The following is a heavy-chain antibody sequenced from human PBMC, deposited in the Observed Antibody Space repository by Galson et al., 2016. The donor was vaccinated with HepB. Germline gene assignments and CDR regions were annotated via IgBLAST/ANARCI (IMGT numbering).Heavy chain of an antibody. D-gene: IGHD3-10*01. Sequence: ETLSLTCTVSGDSINSYYWSWIRQPPGRGLEWIGLSSYRGGTNYNPSLQSRVTISVDTSNNQFSLKLNSVTAADTAVYFCARFFGSGTYEALDPWGQGTLVTVSS. CDR1: GDSINSYY. CDR2: SSYRGGT. CDR3: ARFFGSGTYEALDP. J-gene: IGHJ5*02. V-gene: IGHV4-59*01.